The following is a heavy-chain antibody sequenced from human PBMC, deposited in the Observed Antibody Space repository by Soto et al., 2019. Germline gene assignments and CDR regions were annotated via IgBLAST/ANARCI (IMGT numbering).Heavy chain of an antibody. CDR2: ISSSSSTI. J-gene: IGHJ6*03. D-gene: IGHD2-15*01. CDR1: GFTFSSYS. Sequence: GGSLRLSCAASGFTFSSYSMNWVRQAPGKGLEWVSYISSSSSTIYYADSVKGRFTISRDNAKNSLYLQMNSLRAEDTAVYYCARDAGYCSGGSGYPRDPYYYYYMDVWGKGTTVTVSS. V-gene: IGHV3-48*01. CDR3: ARDAGYCSGGSGYPRDPYYYYYMDV.